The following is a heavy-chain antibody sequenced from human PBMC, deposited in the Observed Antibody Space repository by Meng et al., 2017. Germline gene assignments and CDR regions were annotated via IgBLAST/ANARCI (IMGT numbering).Heavy chain of an antibody. CDR1: GGSISSSSYY. CDR3: ARDPVSSGWYWGKVYYYGMDV. CDR2: IYHSGST. D-gene: IGHD6-19*01. J-gene: IGHJ6*02. V-gene: IGHV4-39*07. Sequence: GSLRLSCTVSGGSISSSSYYWGWIRQPPGNGLEWIGSIYHSGSTYYNPSLKSRVTISVDTSKNQFSLKLSSVTAADTAVYYCARDPVSSGWYWGKVYYYGMDVWAKGPRSPSP.